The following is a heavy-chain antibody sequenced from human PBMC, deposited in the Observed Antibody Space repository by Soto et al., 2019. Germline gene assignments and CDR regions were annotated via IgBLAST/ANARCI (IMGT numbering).Heavy chain of an antibody. CDR3: ARDSAGFPFDY. V-gene: IGHV3-7*01. D-gene: IGHD2-15*01. Sequence: GSLRLSCAASGFTFSIYWMSWVRQAPGGGLEWVANIEPDGSEKYYVDSVKGRFTISRDNAKNSLYLQMNSLRAEDAAVYYFARDSAGFPFDYWGQGTLVTVSS. CDR1: GFTFSIYW. CDR2: IEPDGSEK. J-gene: IGHJ4*02.